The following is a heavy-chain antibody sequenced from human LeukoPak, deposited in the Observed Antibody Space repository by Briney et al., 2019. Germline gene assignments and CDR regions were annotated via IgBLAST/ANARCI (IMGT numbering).Heavy chain of an antibody. J-gene: IGHJ4*02. CDR1: GGSIGGYY. D-gene: IGHD3-9*01. CDR3: ASGGATGYVDY. Sequence: SETLSLTCTVSGGSIGGYYWNWIRQPPGKELEWIGNIHYRGSTKYNPSLKSRVTISLDTSKNQHSMKLSSVTAADTPGYHCASGGATGYVDYWGQGTPVTVSS. CDR2: IHYRGST. V-gene: IGHV4-59*08.